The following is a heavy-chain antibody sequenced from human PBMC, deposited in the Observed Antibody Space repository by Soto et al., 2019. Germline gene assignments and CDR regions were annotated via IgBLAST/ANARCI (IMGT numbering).Heavy chain of an antibody. D-gene: IGHD6-6*01. CDR1: GFTFRNHG. Sequence: QVQLVESGGGVVQPGTSLRLSCAASGFTFRNHGTHWVRQAPGKGLEWVAVIWYDGSDKYYADSVKGRFTISRDNSKNTLYLQMNSLGVEDTAVYYCARDIASRRFDYWGQGIMVTVSS. CDR2: IWYDGSDK. V-gene: IGHV3-33*01. J-gene: IGHJ4*02. CDR3: ARDIASRRFDY.